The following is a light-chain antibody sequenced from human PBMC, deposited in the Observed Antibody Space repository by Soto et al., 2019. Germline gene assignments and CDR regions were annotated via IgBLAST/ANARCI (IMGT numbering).Light chain of an antibody. CDR2: GAS. V-gene: IGKV3-20*01. CDR1: QRVGSSY. Sequence: EVVLTQSPGTLSLSPGERATLSCRASQRVGSSYLTWYQQKPGQAPRLLIYGASSRATGIPDRFSGSGSGTDFTLTISRLEPEDFAVYYCQHYGTSRTFGRGTKVEIK. J-gene: IGKJ1*01. CDR3: QHYGTSRT.